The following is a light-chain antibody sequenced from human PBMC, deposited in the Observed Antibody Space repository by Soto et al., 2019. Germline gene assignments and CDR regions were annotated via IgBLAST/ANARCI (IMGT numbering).Light chain of an antibody. Sequence: EIVLTQSPGTLSLSPGERATLSCRASQSVASSHLAWYRQKPGQTPRLLIYDASSRATGITDRISGSGSGTEFKLTISRLGPDDFAVYYCQQYGSAPFTFGPGTKVDIK. CDR3: QQYGSAPFT. J-gene: IGKJ3*01. CDR1: QSVASSH. V-gene: IGKV3-20*01. CDR2: DAS.